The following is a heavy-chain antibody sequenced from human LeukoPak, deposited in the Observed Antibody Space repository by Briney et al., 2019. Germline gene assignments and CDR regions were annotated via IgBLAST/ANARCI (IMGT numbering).Heavy chain of an antibody. CDR2: IRSKDYGGTT. D-gene: IGHD3-16*02. Sequence: GGSLRLSCAASGFTFSSYAMNWVRQAPGKGLEWVGFIRSKDYGGTTDYATSLRGRFTVSRDDSKSTAYLQMNSLKTEDTAVYYCTRSSSYGLDVWGQGTTVTVSS. CDR1: GFTFSSYA. CDR3: TRSSSYGLDV. J-gene: IGHJ6*02. V-gene: IGHV3-49*04.